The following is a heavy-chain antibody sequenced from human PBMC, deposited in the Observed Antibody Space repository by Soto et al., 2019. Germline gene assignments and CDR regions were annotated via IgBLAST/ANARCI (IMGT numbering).Heavy chain of an antibody. Sequence: PGGSLRLSCAASGFTFSDYYMSWIRQAPGKGLEWVSYISSSGSTIYYADSVKGRFTISRDNAKNSLYLQMNSLRAEDTAVYYCARENGHLGNYDFWGGPGRAGYMDVWGKGTTVTVSS. CDR2: ISSSGSTI. CDR1: GFTFSDYY. V-gene: IGHV3-11*01. CDR3: ARENGHLGNYDFWGGPGRAGYMDV. J-gene: IGHJ6*03. D-gene: IGHD3-3*01.